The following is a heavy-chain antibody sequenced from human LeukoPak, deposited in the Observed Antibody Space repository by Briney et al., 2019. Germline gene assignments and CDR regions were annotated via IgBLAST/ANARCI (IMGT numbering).Heavy chain of an antibody. CDR3: ARVRRGWELYADY. CDR1: GSTFSSYA. J-gene: IGHJ4*02. V-gene: IGHV3-64*01. CDR2: ISSNGGST. Sequence: GGSLRLSCAASGSTFSSYAMHWVRQAPGKGLEYVSAISSNGGSTYYANSVKGRFTISRDNSKNTLYLQMGSLRAEDMAVYYCARVRRGWELYADYGGQGTLVTVSS. D-gene: IGHD1-26*01.